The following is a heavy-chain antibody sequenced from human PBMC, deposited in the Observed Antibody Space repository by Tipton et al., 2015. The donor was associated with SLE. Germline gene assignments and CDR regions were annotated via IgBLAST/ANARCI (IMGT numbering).Heavy chain of an antibody. CDR3: ARRVAVAGEAY. D-gene: IGHD6-19*01. CDR2: IYYRGST. Sequence: TLSLTCTVSGGSISSSSYYWGWIRQPPGKGLEWIGSIYYRGSTYYNPSLKSRVTISVDTSKNQFSLKLSSVTAADTAVYYCARRVAVAGEAYWGQGTLVTVSS. CDR1: GGSISSSSYY. J-gene: IGHJ4*02. V-gene: IGHV4-39*01.